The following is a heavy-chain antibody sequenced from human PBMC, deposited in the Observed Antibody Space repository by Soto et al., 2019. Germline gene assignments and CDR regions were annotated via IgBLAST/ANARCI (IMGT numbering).Heavy chain of an antibody. CDR1: GFTFSSYA. CDR3: ARDGGDYDPRGAFDY. Sequence: GGSLRLSCAASGFTFSSYAMSWVRQAPGKGLEWVSVISSSGGLTYYADSVKGRFTISRDNSKNTLYLQMNSLRAEDTAVYYWARDGGDYDPRGAFDYWGQGTLVTVSS. J-gene: IGHJ4*02. D-gene: IGHD4-17*01. V-gene: IGHV3-23*01. CDR2: ISSSGGLT.